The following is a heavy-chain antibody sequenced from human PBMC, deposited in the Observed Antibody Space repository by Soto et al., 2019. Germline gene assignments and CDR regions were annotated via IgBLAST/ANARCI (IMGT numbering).Heavy chain of an antibody. CDR1: GGSISSYY. CDR3: ARPGLQGYSSTRKPIWFDP. V-gene: IGHV4-59*12. J-gene: IGHJ5*02. CDR2: IYYSGST. D-gene: IGHD5-18*01. Sequence: PSETLSLTCTVSGGSISSYYWSWIRQPPGKGLEWIGYIYYSGSTNYNPSLKSRVTISVDTSKNQFSLKLSSVTAADTAVYYCARPGLQGYSSTRKPIWFDPWGQGTLVTVSS.